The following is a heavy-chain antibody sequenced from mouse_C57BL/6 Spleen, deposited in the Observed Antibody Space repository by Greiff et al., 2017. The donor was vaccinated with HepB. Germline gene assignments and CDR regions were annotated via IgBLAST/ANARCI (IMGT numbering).Heavy chain of an antibody. CDR3: ARGDYYGSSYPYFDV. CDR1: GFSLTSYG. V-gene: IGHV2-2*01. D-gene: IGHD1-1*01. J-gene: IGHJ1*03. Sequence: VKVVESGPGLVQPSQSLSITCTVSGFSLTSYGVHWVRQSPGKGLEWLGVIWSGGSTDYNAAFISRLSISKDNSKSQVFFKMNSLQADDTAIYYCARGDYYGSSYPYFDVWGTGTTVTVSS. CDR2: IWSGGST.